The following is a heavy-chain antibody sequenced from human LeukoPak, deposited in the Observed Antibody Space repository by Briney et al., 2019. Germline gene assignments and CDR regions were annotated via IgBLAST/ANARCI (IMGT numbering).Heavy chain of an antibody. CDR3: ARTLGYCSGGSCYPSYYFDY. CDR1: GYTLTDNH. D-gene: IGHD2-15*01. Sequence: EASVKVSCKASGYTLTDNHLYWVRQAPGQGLEWMGRINPNSGGTNYAQKFQGRVTMTRDTSISTAYMELSRLRSDDTAVDYCARTLGYCSGGSCYPSYYFDYWGQGTLVTVSS. J-gene: IGHJ4*02. CDR2: INPNSGGT. V-gene: IGHV1-2*06.